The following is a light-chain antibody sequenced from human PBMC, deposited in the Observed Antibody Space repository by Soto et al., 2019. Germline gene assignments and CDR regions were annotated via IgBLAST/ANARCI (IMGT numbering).Light chain of an antibody. Sequence: QSALTQPASVSGSPGQSITISCTGTSSDIGNYNYVSWYQQHPGKAPKLMIYEVTNRPSGVSNRFSGSKSGNTASLTISGLHAEDEADYYCSSYTSSSPRVFGTGTKLTVL. V-gene: IGLV2-14*01. J-gene: IGLJ1*01. CDR3: SSYTSSSPRV. CDR2: EVT. CDR1: SSDIGNYNY.